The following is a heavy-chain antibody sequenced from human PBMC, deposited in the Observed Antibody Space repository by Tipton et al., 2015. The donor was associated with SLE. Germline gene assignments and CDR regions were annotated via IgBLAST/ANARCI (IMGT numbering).Heavy chain of an antibody. J-gene: IGHJ3*02. CDR3: ARGSGGHSGSYFGAFDI. D-gene: IGHD1-26*01. CDR2: INHSGST. V-gene: IGHV4-39*07. CDR1: GGSISSGSYY. Sequence: TLSLTCTVSGGSISSGSYYWSWIRQPPGKGLEWIGEINHSGSTNYNPSLKSRVTISVDTSKNQFSLKLSSVTAADTAVNYCARGSGGHSGSYFGAFDIWGQGTMVTVSS.